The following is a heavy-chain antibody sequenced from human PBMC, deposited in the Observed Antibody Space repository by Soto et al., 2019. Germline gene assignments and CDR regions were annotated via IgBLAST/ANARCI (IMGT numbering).Heavy chain of an antibody. CDR2: IIPILGIA. Sequence: ASVKVSCKASGGTFSSYTISWVRQAPGQGLEWMGRIIPILGIANYAQKFQGRVTITADKSTSTAYMELSSLRSEDTAVYYCARGGITTFGVVITPSVGPHMDVWGKGTTVTVSS. CDR3: ARGGITTFGVVITPSVGPHMDV. CDR1: GGTFSSYT. J-gene: IGHJ6*03. V-gene: IGHV1-69*02. D-gene: IGHD3-3*01.